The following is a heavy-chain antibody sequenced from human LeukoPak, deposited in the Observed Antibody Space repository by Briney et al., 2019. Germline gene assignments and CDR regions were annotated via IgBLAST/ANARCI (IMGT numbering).Heavy chain of an antibody. V-gene: IGHV3-74*01. Sequence: GGSLRLSRVASGITFNRYWMHWVRQAPGKGLVWVASINFDGRVKTYADSVKGQFTISRDNAKNTLYVQMNSLTAEDTAVYYCATEGPHNFDYWGLGTLVTVSS. CDR3: ATEGPHNFDY. J-gene: IGHJ4*02. CDR1: GITFNRYW. CDR2: INFDGRVK.